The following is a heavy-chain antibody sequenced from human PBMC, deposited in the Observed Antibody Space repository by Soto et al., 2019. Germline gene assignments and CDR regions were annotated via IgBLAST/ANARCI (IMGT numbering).Heavy chain of an antibody. V-gene: IGHV3-21*04. Sequence: EVQLVESGGGLVKPGGSLRLSCAASGFTFSSYSMNWVRQAPGKGLEWVSSISSSSSYIYYADSVKGRFTISRDNAKNSLYLQMNSLRAEDTATYYCVNWNDEDVDWGQGTLVAVSS. CDR2: ISSSSSYI. CDR1: GFTFSSYS. CDR3: VNWNDEDVD. D-gene: IGHD1-1*01. J-gene: IGHJ4*01.